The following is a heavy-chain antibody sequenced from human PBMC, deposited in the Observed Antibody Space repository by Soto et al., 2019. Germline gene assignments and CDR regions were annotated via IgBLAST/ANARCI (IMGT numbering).Heavy chain of an antibody. CDR3: AIKPLDYYGSGYFDY. D-gene: IGHD3-10*01. Sequence: QVQLQESGPGLVKPSQTLSLTCTVSGGSISSGDYYWSWIRQPPGKGLEWIGYIYYSGSTYYNPSLKSRVTISVDTSKNQFSLKLSSVTAADTAVYYCAIKPLDYYGSGYFDYWGQGTLVTVSS. J-gene: IGHJ4*02. CDR2: IYYSGST. V-gene: IGHV4-30-4*01. CDR1: GGSISSGDYY.